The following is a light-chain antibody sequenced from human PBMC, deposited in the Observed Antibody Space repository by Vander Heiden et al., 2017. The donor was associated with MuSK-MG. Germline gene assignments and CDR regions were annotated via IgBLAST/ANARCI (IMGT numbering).Light chain of an antibody. CDR1: QSISSY. CDR3: QQSYSTLCS. J-gene: IGKJ2*04. V-gene: IGKV1-39*01. CDR2: AAS. Sequence: DIQMTQSPSPLSASVGDRVTITCRASQSISSYLNWYQQKPGKAPKLLIYAASSLQSGIPSRFSGSGSGTDFTLTISSLQPEDFATYYCQQSYSTLCSFGQGTKLEIK.